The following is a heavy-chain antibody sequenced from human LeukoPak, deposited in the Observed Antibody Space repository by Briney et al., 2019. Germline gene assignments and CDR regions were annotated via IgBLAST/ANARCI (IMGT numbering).Heavy chain of an antibody. CDR2: IKQDGSEK. V-gene: IGHV3-7*01. D-gene: IGHD2-2*01. J-gene: IGHJ6*03. CDR3: ARDQTSIYTSCESCYYYMDV. Sequence: GGSLRLSCAASGFTFSSYWMGWVRQAPGKGLEWVANIKQDGSEKYYVDSVKGRFTISRDNAKNSLYLQMNSLRAEDTAVYYCARDQTSIYTSCESCYYYMDVWGKGTTVTVSS. CDR1: GFTFSSYW.